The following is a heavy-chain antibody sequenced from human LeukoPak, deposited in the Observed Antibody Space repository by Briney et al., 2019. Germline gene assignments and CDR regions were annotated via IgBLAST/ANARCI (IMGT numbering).Heavy chain of an antibody. D-gene: IGHD2/OR15-2a*01. V-gene: IGHV1-24*01. J-gene: IGHJ2*01. Sequence: GASVKVSCKVSGYTLTELSMHWVRQAPGKGLEWMGGFDPEDGETIYAQKFQGRVTMTEDTSTDTAYMELSSLRSEDTAVYYCATGPKDNYYFGYWHFDLWGRGTLVTVSS. CDR2: FDPEDGET. CDR1: GYTLTELS. CDR3: ATGPKDNYYFGYWHFDL.